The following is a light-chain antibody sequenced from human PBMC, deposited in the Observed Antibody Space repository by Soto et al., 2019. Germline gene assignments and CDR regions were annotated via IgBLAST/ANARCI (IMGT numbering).Light chain of an antibody. CDR1: QSVSRN. Sequence: VMTQSPATLSVSPGERATLSCRASQSVSRNLAWYQQRPGQAPRLLISGASTRATGIAARFSGSGAGKEFTLTISSLQSEDSALYYCQQYSNWPTFGQGTRLEI. J-gene: IGKJ5*01. V-gene: IGKV3-15*01. CDR2: GAS. CDR3: QQYSNWPT.